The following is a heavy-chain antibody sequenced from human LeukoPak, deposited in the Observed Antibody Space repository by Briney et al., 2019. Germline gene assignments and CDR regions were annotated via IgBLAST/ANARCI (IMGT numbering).Heavy chain of an antibody. D-gene: IGHD4-17*01. V-gene: IGHV3-21*01. CDR2: ISSSSSYI. CDR1: GFTFSSYS. Sequence: GGSLRLSCAASGFTFSSYSMNWVRQAPGKGLEWVSSISSSSSYIHYADSVKGRFTISRDNAKNSLYLQMNSLRAEDTAVYYCARGGDDYGVFPTYGMDVWGQGTTVTVSS. CDR3: ARGGDDYGVFPTYGMDV. J-gene: IGHJ6*02.